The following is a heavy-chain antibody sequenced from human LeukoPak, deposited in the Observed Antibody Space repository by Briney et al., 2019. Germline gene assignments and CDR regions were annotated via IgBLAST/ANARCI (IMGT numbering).Heavy chain of an antibody. CDR1: GDSMSSYY. V-gene: IGHV4-4*07. D-gene: IGHD3-16*01. CDR2: IHTSWTT. CDR3: ARGDYYDGGGRNWFDP. Sequence: PSETLSLTCTVSGDSMSSYYWNFIRQPAGKGLEWIGRIHTSWTTYYNPSLESRITMSVDTSRNQFSLRLTSVTAADTAVYYCARGDYYDGGGRNWFDPWGQGTLVTVSS. J-gene: IGHJ5*02.